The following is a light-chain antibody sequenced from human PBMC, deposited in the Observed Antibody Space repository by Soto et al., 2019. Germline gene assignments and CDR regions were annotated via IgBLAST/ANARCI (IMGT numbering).Light chain of an antibody. CDR3: QQSYRTPLT. CDR1: QSISIY. CDR2: AAP. Sequence: DIPMTQSPSSLSASVGDTVTITCRASQSISIYLKWYQQKPGKAPSLLIYAAPSLQNGVPSRFSGSGAGTDFTLTISSLQREDFATYYCQQSYRTPLTFGGGTKVEIK. V-gene: IGKV1-39*01. J-gene: IGKJ4*01.